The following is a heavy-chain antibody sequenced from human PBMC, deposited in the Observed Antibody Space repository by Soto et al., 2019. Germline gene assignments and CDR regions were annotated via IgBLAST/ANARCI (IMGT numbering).Heavy chain of an antibody. D-gene: IGHD5-12*01. CDR3: VRDSPIGSTYSGYDGIDY. CDR2: IIPLLDIA. Sequence: ASVKVSCKASGGTFSSDIITWVRQAPGQGLEWMGRIIPLLDIANYAQKFQGRVTITADKSTSTAYMELNSLRSEDTAVYYCVRDSPIGSTYSGYDGIDYWGQGTLVTVSS. CDR1: GGTFSSDI. V-gene: IGHV1-69*04. J-gene: IGHJ4*02.